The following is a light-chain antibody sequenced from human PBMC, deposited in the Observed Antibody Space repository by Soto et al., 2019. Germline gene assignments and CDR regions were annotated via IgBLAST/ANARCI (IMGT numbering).Light chain of an antibody. J-gene: IGLJ2*01. CDR1: RSNIGSNT. Sequence: QSVLTQPPSASGTPGQRVTISCSGSRSNIGSNTVNWYQQLQGTAPKLLIYSNIQRPSGVPDRFSGSKSGTSASLAISGLQSEDEADYYCAAWDDSLNVVVFGGGTKLTVL. CDR3: AAWDDSLNVVV. V-gene: IGLV1-44*01. CDR2: SNI.